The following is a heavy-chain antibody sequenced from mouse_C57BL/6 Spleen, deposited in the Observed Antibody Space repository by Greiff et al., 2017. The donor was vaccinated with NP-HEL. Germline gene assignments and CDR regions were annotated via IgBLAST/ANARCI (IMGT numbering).Heavy chain of an antibody. V-gene: IGHV1-63*01. J-gene: IGHJ2*01. CDR2: IYPGGGYT. CDR1: GYTFTNYW. Sequence: VKLMESGAELVRPGTSVKMSCKASGYTFTNYWIGWAKQRPGHGLEWIGDIYPGGGYTNYNEKFKGKATLTADKSSSTAYMQFSSLTSEDSAIYYCARGADEGYYFDYWGQGTTLTVSS. CDR3: ARGADEGYYFDY.